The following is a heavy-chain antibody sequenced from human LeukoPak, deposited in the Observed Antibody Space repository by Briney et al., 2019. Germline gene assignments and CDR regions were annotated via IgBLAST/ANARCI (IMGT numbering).Heavy chain of an antibody. CDR1: GDSISSGGYY. J-gene: IGHJ4*02. Sequence: SETLSLTRTVSGDSISSGGYYWSWIRQHPGKGLEWIGYIYYSGSTDYNPSLKSRVTISLDTSKNEFSLKLSSVTAADTAVYYCARSSGTYPWDYWGQGTLVTVSS. CDR3: ARSSGTYPWDY. D-gene: IGHD1-26*01. CDR2: IYYSGST. V-gene: IGHV4-31*03.